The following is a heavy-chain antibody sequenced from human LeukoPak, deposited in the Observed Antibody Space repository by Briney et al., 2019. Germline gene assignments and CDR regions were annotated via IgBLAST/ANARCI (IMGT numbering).Heavy chain of an antibody. D-gene: IGHD4-11*01. J-gene: IGHJ3*02. V-gene: IGHV4-59*12. Sequence: SETLSLTCTVSGGSISSYYWSWIRQPPGKGLEWIGYISYSGNTNYNPSLKSRVAISLHTSKNQFSLKLSSVTAADTAVYYCAKYSNYVIDALDIWGLGTMVTVSS. CDR2: ISYSGNT. CDR1: GGSISSYY. CDR3: AKYSNYVIDALDI.